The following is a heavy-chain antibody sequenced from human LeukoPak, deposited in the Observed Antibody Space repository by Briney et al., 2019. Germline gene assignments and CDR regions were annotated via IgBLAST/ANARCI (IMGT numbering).Heavy chain of an antibody. Sequence: ASVKVSCKASGYTFTGYYMHWVRQAPGQGLEWMGWISAYNGNTNYAQKLQGRVTMTTDTSTSTAYMELRSLRSDDTAVYYCARDSWYHRALGYWGQGTLVTVSS. D-gene: IGHD6-13*01. CDR3: ARDSWYHRALGY. CDR2: ISAYNGNT. J-gene: IGHJ4*02. V-gene: IGHV1-18*04. CDR1: GYTFTGYY.